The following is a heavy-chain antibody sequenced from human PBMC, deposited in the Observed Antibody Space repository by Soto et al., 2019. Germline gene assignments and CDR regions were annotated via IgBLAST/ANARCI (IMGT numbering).Heavy chain of an antibody. V-gene: IGHV3-30*18. CDR3: AKDTRSPWVGKSQMWVDNGMDV. CDR1: GFTVRSYG. Sequence: QAQLVESGGGVVQPGRSLRLSCAASGFTVRSYGLHWVRQAPGKGLEWVAAISYHGTNQHYVDSVKGRFTISRDNSNVYLQMNSLRPEDTAVYYCAKDTRSPWVGKSQMWVDNGMDVWGQGTTVTISS. J-gene: IGHJ6*02. CDR2: ISYHGTNQ. D-gene: IGHD3-10*01.